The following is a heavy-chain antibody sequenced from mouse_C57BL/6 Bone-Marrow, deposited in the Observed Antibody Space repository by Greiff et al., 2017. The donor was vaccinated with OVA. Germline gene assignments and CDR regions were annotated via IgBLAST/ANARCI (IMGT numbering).Heavy chain of an antibody. CDR1: GYTFTSYW. J-gene: IGHJ3*01. Sequence: QVQLQQPGAELVKPGASVKLSCKASGYTFTSYWMHWVKQRPGRGLEWIGRIDPNSGGTKYNEKFKSKATLTVDKPSSTAYMQLSSLTSDDSAVYYCARSQGGYYCNFGFAYWGKGTLVTVSA. CDR2: IDPNSGGT. CDR3: ARSQGGYYCNFGFAY. D-gene: IGHD2-1*01. V-gene: IGHV1-72*01.